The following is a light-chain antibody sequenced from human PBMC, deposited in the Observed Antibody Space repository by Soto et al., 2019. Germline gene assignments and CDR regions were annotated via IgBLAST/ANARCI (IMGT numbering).Light chain of an antibody. V-gene: IGKV3-20*01. CDR2: GAS. J-gene: IGKJ3*01. Sequence: EIVLTQSPGTLSLSPGERATLSCRASQSVSSSYLAWYQQKPGQAHRLLIYGASSRATGIPDRFSGSWSGTDFSLTISRLDPEDFAVYYCQQYGSSLTVGPGTKVDI. CDR1: QSVSSSY. CDR3: QQYGSSLT.